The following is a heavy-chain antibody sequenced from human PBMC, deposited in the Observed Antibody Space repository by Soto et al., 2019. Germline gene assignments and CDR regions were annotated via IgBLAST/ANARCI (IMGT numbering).Heavy chain of an antibody. V-gene: IGHV3-49*04. CDR3: TRAESPNIAYFFDY. CDR1: GFTFGDYA. CDR2: IRSKAYGGTT. Sequence: LRLSCTASGFTFGDYAMSWVRQAPGKGLEWVGFIRSKAYGGTTEYAASVKGRFTISRDDSKSIAYLQMNSLKTEDSAVYYCTRAESPNIAYFFDYWGQGTLVTVSS. J-gene: IGHJ4*02.